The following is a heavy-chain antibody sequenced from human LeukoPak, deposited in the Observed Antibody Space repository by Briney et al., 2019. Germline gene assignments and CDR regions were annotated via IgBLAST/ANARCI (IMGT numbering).Heavy chain of an antibody. Sequence: SETLSLTCAVYGGSFSGYYWSWIRQPPGKGLEWIGEINHSGSTNYNPSLKSRVTISVDTSNNQFSLKLSSVTAADTAVYYCATRTVVPAAIGYSSSWGRFWFDPWGQGTLVTVSS. CDR2: INHSGST. D-gene: IGHD6-13*01. V-gene: IGHV4-34*01. J-gene: IGHJ5*02. CDR1: GGSFSGYY. CDR3: ATRTVVPAAIGYSSSWGRFWFDP.